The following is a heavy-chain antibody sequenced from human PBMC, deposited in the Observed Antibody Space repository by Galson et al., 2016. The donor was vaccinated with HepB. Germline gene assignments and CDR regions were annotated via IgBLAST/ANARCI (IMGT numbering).Heavy chain of an antibody. CDR2: IGAHNDRT. J-gene: IGHJ5*02. CDR3: ARAGAAVTTHFDL. D-gene: IGHD4-17*01. V-gene: IGHV1-18*01. Sequence: SVKVSCKASGYNFRIFGITWVRQAPGQGLEWMGWIGAHNDRTNYAPKFQGRVTMTTDTSTSTAYVELRSLKSDATAGYYCARAGAAVTTHFDLWGQGTPVAVSS. CDR1: GYNFRIFG.